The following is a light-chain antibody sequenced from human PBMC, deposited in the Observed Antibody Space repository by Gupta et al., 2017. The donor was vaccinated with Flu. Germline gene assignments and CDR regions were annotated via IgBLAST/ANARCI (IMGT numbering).Light chain of an antibody. CDR3: HQYNNWPRT. CDR2: GAS. Sequence: DTMMTQSPATLSVSPGERATLSCRASQSVSSNLAWYQQKPGQAPRLLIYGASTRATGIPARFSGSGSGTEFTLTISILQSEDFAIYYCHQYNNWPRTFGQGTKVEIK. J-gene: IGKJ1*01. V-gene: IGKV3-15*01. CDR1: QSVSSN.